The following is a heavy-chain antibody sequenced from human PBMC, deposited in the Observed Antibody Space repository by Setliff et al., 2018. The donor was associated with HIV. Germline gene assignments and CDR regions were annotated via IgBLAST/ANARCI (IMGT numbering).Heavy chain of an antibody. CDR2: INPNSGAT. V-gene: IGHV1-2*04. Sequence: ASVKVSCKASGYTFTGHYMHWVRQAPGQGLEWMGWINPNSGATNYAQKFKGWVTMTRDTSISTGYVELSRVRSDDTAVYYCAKTSPKDGYSSDFWGQGTPVTVSS. CDR3: AKTSPKDGYSSDF. D-gene: IGHD4-4*01. CDR1: GYTFTGHY. J-gene: IGHJ4*02.